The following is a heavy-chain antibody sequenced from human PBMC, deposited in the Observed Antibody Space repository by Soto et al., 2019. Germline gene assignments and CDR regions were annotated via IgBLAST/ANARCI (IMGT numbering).Heavy chain of an antibody. CDR3: ARREYYDSSGYYGNCFDP. CDR1: GCTFSSYA. J-gene: IGHJ5*02. D-gene: IGHD3-22*01. V-gene: IGHV1-69*13. CDR2: IIPIFGTA. Sequence: ASVKVSCKASGCTFSSYAISWVRQAAGQGLEWMGGIIPIFGTANYAQKFQGRVTITADESTSTAYMELSSLRSEDTAVYYCARREYYDSSGYYGNCFDPWGQGTLVTVSS.